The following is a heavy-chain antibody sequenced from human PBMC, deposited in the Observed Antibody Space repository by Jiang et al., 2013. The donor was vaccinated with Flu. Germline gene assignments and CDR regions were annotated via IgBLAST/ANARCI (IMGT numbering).Heavy chain of an antibody. V-gene: IGHV1-69*06. CDR1: FLSYT. Sequence: FLSYTVAWVRQALDRLEWIGEIIPAFLXQNTRRNSRAGVTITADTSTRTSYMDLSSLRSDDTAIYYCVHVTSPLPAAFDVWGQGTLVTSLQ. D-gene: IGHD2-21*02. J-gene: IGHJ3*01. CDR2: IIPAFLX. CDR3: VHVTSPLPAAFDV.